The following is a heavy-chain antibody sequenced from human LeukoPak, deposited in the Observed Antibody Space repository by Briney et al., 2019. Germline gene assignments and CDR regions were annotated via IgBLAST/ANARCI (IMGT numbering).Heavy chain of an antibody. Sequence: SSETLSLTCTVSGGSISSSSYYWGWIRQPPGKGLEWIGSIYYSGSTYYNPSLKSRVTISVDTSKNQFSLKSSSVTAADTAVYYCARRVTDDRVDDGFDIWGQGTMVTVSS. V-gene: IGHV4-39*01. CDR3: ARRVTDDRVDDGFDI. CDR1: GGSISSSSYY. D-gene: IGHD5-12*01. J-gene: IGHJ3*02. CDR2: IYYSGST.